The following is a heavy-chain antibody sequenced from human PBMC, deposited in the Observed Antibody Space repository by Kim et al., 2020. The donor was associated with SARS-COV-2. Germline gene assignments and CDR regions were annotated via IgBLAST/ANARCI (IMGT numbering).Heavy chain of an antibody. D-gene: IGHD1-1*01. CDR2: STT. Sequence: STTNSADSVKGRFDISRKNAKNSLSLQMNSLRDEDTAVYYCARDRTTANWGQGTLVTVSS. J-gene: IGHJ4*02. CDR3: ARDRTTAN. V-gene: IGHV3-48*02.